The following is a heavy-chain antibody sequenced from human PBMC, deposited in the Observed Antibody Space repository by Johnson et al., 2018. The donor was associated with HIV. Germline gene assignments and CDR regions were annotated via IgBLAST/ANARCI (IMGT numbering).Heavy chain of an antibody. Sequence: QVQLVESGGGVVQPGGSLRVSCAASGFTFSNYAMHWVRQAPGKGLEWVAAMSHDGSDKYYADSVKGRFTISRDNSKNTLYMQMNSLRAEDTAVYYSAKGIAAAASGAFDIWGQGTMVTVSS. CDR2: MSHDGSDK. J-gene: IGHJ3*02. CDR1: GFTFSNYA. V-gene: IGHV3-30*18. CDR3: AKGIAAAASGAFDI. D-gene: IGHD6-13*01.